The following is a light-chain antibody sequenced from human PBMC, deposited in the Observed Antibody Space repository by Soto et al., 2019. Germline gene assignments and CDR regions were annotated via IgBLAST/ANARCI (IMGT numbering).Light chain of an antibody. V-gene: IGLV2-8*01. CDR1: SSDVGGYNY. J-gene: IGLJ1*01. CDR2: EVS. Sequence: QCALTQPPSASGSPGQSVTISCTGTSSDVGGYNYVSWYQQHPGKAPKLMIYEVSKRPSGVPDRFSGSKSGNTASLTVSGLQAEDEADYYCSSYAGSNNRYVFGTGTKVTVL. CDR3: SSYAGSNNRYV.